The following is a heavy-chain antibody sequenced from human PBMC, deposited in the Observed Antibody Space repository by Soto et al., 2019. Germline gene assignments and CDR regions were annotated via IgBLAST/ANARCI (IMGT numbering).Heavy chain of an antibody. D-gene: IGHD6-19*01. V-gene: IGHV3-30*03. CDR3: ALQGGYSSGWYLSDDY. CDR2: ISYDGSNK. J-gene: IGHJ4*02. CDR1: GFTFSSYG. Sequence: HPGGSLRLSCAASGFTFSSYGMHWVRQAPGKGLEWVAVISYDGSNKYYADSVKGRFTISRDNSKNTLYLQMNSLRAEDTAVYYCALQGGYSSGWYLSDDYWGQGTLVTVSS.